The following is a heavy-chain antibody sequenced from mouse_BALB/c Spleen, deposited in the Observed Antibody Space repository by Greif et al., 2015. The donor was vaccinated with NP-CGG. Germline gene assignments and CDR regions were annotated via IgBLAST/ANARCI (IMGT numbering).Heavy chain of an antibody. J-gene: IGHJ4*01. CDR2: IYPGSGNT. CDR1: GYTFTDYY. V-gene: IGHV1-84*02. Sequence: QVQLQQPGPELVKPGASVKISCKASGYTFTDYYINWVKQKPGQGLEWIGWIYPGSGNTKYNEKFKGKATLTVDTSSSTAYMQLSGLTSEDTAVYFCARRTGTEAMDYWGQGTSVTVSS. CDR3: ARRTGTEAMDY. D-gene: IGHD4-1*01.